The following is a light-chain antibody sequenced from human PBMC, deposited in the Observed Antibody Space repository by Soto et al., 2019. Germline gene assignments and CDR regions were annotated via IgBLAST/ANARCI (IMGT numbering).Light chain of an antibody. J-gene: IGKJ1*01. CDR3: QQYNRSPRA. V-gene: IGKV3D-15*01. CDR1: QSVSSN. Sequence: EIVMTQSPATLSVSPGERATLSCGASQSVSSNLAWYHQKPGQAPRLLIYGASRRATGIPDRFSGSGSGTDFTLTISSLQSEDFAVYYCQQYNRSPRAFGPGTKVDIK. CDR2: GAS.